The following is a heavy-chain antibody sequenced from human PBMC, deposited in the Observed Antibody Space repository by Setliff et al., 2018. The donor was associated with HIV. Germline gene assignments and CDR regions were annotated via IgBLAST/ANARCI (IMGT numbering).Heavy chain of an antibody. J-gene: IGHJ3*02. CDR2: VHNSAGS. V-gene: IGHV4-4*07. D-gene: IGHD3-22*01. CDR3: ARDRIEVLADSPHDVFDI. CDR1: GDSVSGYY. Sequence: SETLSLTCAVSGDSVSGYYWSWIRQPAGRGLEWIGRVHNSAGSNYNPSLKSRVTMSVDTAKNQLSLKLTAVSAADTAVYYCARDRIEVLADSPHDVFDIWGRGIVVTVSS.